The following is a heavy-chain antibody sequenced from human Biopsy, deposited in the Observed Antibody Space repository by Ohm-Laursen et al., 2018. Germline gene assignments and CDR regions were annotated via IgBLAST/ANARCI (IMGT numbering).Heavy chain of an antibody. J-gene: IGHJ4*02. CDR2: MSPNTGNT. CDR1: GYTFTSHD. V-gene: IGHV1-8*01. Sequence: VASVKVSCKASGYTFTSHDINWVRQATGQGLEWMGWMSPNTGNTVYAQRFQDRVTMTSDTSTGTAYMELTSLTSDDTAVYFCARWETTLGRSLDSWGQGTLVAVSS. D-gene: IGHD1-26*01. CDR3: ARWETTLGRSLDS.